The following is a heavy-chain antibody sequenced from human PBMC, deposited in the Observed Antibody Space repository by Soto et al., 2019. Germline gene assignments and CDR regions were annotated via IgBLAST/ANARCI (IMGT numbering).Heavy chain of an antibody. V-gene: IGHV1-18*01. D-gene: IGHD6-19*01. CDR3: ARARIAVAGTQLDY. CDR2: ISAYNGNT. J-gene: IGHJ4*02. Sequence: ASVKVSCKVSGYTFTSYGISWLRQAPGQGLEWMGWISAYNGNTNYAQKLQGRVTMTTDTSTSTAYMELRSLRSDDTAVYYCARARIAVAGTQLDYWGQGTLVTVSS. CDR1: GYTFTSYG.